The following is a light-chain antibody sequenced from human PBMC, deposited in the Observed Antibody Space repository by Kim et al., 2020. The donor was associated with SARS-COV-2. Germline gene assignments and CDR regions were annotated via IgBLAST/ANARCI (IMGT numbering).Light chain of an antibody. V-gene: IGLV2-11*01. CDR1: SSDVGGYNY. CDR2: DVN. CDR3: CSYAGGYTQVA. J-gene: IGLJ2*01. Sequence: QSALTQPRSVSGSPGQSVTISCTGTSSDVGGYNYVSWYQQFPGNAPRLMIYDVNKRPSGVPHRFSASKSGNTASLTISGLQADDEADYYCCSYAGGYTQVAFGGGTQLTVL.